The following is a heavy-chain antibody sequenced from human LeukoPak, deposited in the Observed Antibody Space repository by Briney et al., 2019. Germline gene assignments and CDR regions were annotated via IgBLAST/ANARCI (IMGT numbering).Heavy chain of an antibody. CDR1: GYTLTELS. CDR2: FDPEDGET. Sequence: GASVKVSCKVSGYTLTELSMHWVRQAPGKGLEWMGGFDPEDGETIYAQKFQGRVTMTEDTSTDTAYMELSSLRSEDTAVYYCAFRSLTYCRGVCLDYWGQGTLVTVSS. CDR3: AFRSLTYCRGVCLDY. J-gene: IGHJ4*02. V-gene: IGHV1-24*01. D-gene: IGHD2-15*01.